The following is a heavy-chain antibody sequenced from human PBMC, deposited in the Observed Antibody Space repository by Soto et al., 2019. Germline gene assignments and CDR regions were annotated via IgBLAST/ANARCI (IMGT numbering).Heavy chain of an antibody. Sequence: PSETLSLTCAVSGASISSDAYYWSWIRQHPGKGPEWVGFISSRGSTYYSPSLKSRVSISVDTSKNQFSLRLTSVTAADTAVYYCARYRFSDSWSKFDYWGQGTLVTVSS. CDR2: ISSRGST. CDR3: ARYRFSDSWSKFDY. J-gene: IGHJ4*02. V-gene: IGHV4-31*11. D-gene: IGHD3-16*02. CDR1: GASISSDAYY.